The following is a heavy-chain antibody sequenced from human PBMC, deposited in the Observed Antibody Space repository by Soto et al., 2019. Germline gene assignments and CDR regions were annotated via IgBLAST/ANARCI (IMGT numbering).Heavy chain of an antibody. J-gene: IGHJ6*02. CDR3: ARDVLRFLEWRVMDV. CDR2: ISTNGGST. CDR1: GFTFSIYA. V-gene: IGHV3-64*04. D-gene: IGHD3-3*01. Sequence: PGGSVRLSCSASGFTFSIYAMHWVRQAPGKGLEYVSSISTNGGSTDYADSVKGRFTISRDNSKNTLYLQMNSLRAEDTAVYYCARDVLRFLEWRVMDVWGQGTTVTVSS.